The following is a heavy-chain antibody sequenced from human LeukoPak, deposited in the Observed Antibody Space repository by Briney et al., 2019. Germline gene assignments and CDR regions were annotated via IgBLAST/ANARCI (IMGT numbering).Heavy chain of an antibody. D-gene: IGHD6-19*01. J-gene: IGHJ4*02. CDR1: GFTFSSFG. CDR3: AKDLDGSGWYGFDD. Sequence: GGSLRLSCAASGFTFSSFGMHWVRQAPGKELEWVAFMRYDGSNKYYADSVKGRFTISRDNSKNTLYLQINSLRTEDTAVYYCAKDLDGSGWYGFDDWGQGTLVTVSS. CDR2: MRYDGSNK. V-gene: IGHV3-30*02.